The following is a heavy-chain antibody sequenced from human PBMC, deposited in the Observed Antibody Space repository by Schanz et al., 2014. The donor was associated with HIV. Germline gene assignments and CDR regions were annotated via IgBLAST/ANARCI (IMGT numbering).Heavy chain of an antibody. D-gene: IGHD3-22*01. V-gene: IGHV3-23*01. CDR2: KSKSGGRT. CDR3: AKPEYDSRGNSQSHFDY. Sequence: EVQLLESGGGLEQPGGSLRLSCAASGFNFNNYAMTWVRQAPGKGLQHPPPKSKSGGRTYYADSVNGRFTISRDNSKNTLYLQMTTLRIDDTAVYYCAKPEYDSRGNSQSHFDYWGQGTLVTVSS. J-gene: IGHJ4*02. CDR1: GFNFNNYA.